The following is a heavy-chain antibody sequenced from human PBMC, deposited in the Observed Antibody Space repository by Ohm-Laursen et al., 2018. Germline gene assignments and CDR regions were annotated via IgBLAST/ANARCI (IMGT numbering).Heavy chain of an antibody. D-gene: IGHD1-26*01. V-gene: IGHV3-48*03. CDR3: TTWDSLGGTKGGFDY. J-gene: IGHJ4*02. CDR1: GYTFSSYE. CDR2: ISSSGSTI. Sequence: SLRLSCAASGYTFSSYEMNWVRQAPGKGLEWVSYISSSGSTIYYADSVKGRFTISRDNAKNSLYLQMNSLKTEDTAMYYCTTWDSLGGTKGGFDYWGQGTLVTVSP.